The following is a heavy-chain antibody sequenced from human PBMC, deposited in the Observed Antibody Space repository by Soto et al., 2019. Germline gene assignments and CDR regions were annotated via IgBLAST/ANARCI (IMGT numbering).Heavy chain of an antibody. CDR2: INPSGGST. J-gene: IGHJ5*02. D-gene: IGHD3-10*01. CDR1: GYTFTSYY. CDR3: ASSPGAFYYGSGRGNWFDP. Sequence: QVQLVQSGAEVKKPGASVKVSCKASGYTFTSYYMLWVRQAPGQGLEWMGIINPSGGSTSYAQKFQGRVTMTRDTSTSTVYMELSSLRSEDTAVYYCASSPGAFYYGSGRGNWFDPWGQGTLVTVSS. V-gene: IGHV1-46*03.